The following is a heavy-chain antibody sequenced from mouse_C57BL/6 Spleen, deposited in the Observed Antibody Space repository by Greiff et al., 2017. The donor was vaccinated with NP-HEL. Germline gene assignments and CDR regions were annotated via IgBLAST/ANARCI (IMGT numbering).Heavy chain of an antibody. CDR1: GYAFTNYL. CDR3: ARGIDSNYVGYYFDY. V-gene: IGHV1-54*01. D-gene: IGHD2-5*01. CDR2: INPGSGGP. Sequence: QVQLQQSGAELVRPGTSVKVSCKASGYAFTNYLIEWVKQRPGQGLEWIGVINPGSGGPNYNAKFTGKATLTADKSSSRAYMQLSSLASEDSAVYFCARGIDSNYVGYYFDYWGQGTTLTVSS. J-gene: IGHJ2*01.